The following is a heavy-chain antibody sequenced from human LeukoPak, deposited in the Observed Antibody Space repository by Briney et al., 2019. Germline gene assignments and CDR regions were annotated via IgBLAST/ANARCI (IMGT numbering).Heavy chain of an antibody. J-gene: IGHJ5*02. CDR2: INHSGST. D-gene: IGHD2-15*01. V-gene: IGHV4-34*01. Sequence: SETLSLTCAVYGGSFSGYYWSWLRQPPGKGLEWIGEINHSGSTNYNPSLKSRVTISVDTSKNQFSLKLSSVTAADTAVYYCARTRRRELLLLLWFDPWGQGTLVTVSS. CDR3: ARTRRRELLLLLWFDP. CDR1: GGSFSGYY.